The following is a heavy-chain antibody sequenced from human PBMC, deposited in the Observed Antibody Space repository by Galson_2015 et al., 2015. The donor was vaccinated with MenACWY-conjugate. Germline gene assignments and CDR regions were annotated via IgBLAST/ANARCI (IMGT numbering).Heavy chain of an antibody. CDR1: GYTFTSYY. D-gene: IGHD3-22*01. J-gene: IGHJ4*02. Sequence: GYTFTSYYMHWVRQAPGQGLEWMGIINPSGGSTSYAQKFQGRVTMTRDTSTSTVYMEPSSLRSEDTAVYYCARDLSYYDSNGYYLNYWGQGTLVTVSS. V-gene: IGHV1-46*01. CDR3: ARDLSYYDSNGYYLNY. CDR2: INPSGGST.